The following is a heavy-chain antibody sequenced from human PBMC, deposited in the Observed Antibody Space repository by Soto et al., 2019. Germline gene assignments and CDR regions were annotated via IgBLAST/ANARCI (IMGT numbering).Heavy chain of an antibody. Sequence: QVQLQQWGAGLLXPSETLSLTCAVYGGSFSGYYWSWIRQPPGKGLEWIGEINHSGSTNYNPSLKSRVTISVDTSKNQFSLKLSSVTAADTAVXXXXRXSXXYXYGMDVWGQGTTVTVSS. CDR1: GGSFSGYY. V-gene: IGHV4-34*01. CDR2: INHSGST. CDR3: XRXSXXYXYGMDV. J-gene: IGHJ6*02.